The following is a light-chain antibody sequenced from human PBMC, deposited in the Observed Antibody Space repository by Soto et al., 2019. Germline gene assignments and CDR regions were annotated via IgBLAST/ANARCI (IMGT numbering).Light chain of an antibody. J-gene: IGKJ2*01. CDR1: QGISSY. Sequence: DIQLTQSPSFLSASVADRVTITCRASQGISSYLAWYQQKPGQAPKLLIFAASTLQTGVPSRFSGSGSGTEFTLTISSLQPEDFATYYCQQLNSYPYTFGQGTKLEIK. V-gene: IGKV1-9*01. CDR3: QQLNSYPYT. CDR2: AAS.